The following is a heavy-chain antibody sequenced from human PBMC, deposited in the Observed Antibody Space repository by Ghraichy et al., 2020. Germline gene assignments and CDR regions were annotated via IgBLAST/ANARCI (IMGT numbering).Heavy chain of an antibody. Sequence: GGSLRLSCAASGFTFSTYPMNWVRQAPGKGLEWVSYISTTSSTIFYADSVKGRFTISRDNAKNSLYLQMNSLSDADTAVYYCARGYFYGSGTGSYSDFWGQGTLVTVSS. CDR2: ISTTSSTI. J-gene: IGHJ4*02. CDR3: ARGYFYGSGTGSYSDF. D-gene: IGHD3-10*01. V-gene: IGHV3-48*02. CDR1: GFTFSTYP.